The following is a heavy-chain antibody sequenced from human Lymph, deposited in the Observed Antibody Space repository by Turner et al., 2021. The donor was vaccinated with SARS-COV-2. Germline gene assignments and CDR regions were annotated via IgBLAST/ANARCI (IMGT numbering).Heavy chain of an antibody. CDR3: ARMGSSSWYFDY. CDR1: GFTFSYYW. Sequence: EVQLVESGGGLVQPGGSLRLSCAASGFTFSYYWMRWVRQATGKGLEWVANIKQDGSEKYYVDSVKVRFTISRDNAKNSLFLQMNSLRAEDTAVYYCARMGSSSWYFDYWGQGTLVTVSS. J-gene: IGHJ4*02. V-gene: IGHV3-7*01. CDR2: IKQDGSEK. D-gene: IGHD2-15*01.